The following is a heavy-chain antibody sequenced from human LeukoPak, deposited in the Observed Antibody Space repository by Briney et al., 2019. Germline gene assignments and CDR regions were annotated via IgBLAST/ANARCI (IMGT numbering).Heavy chain of an antibody. CDR2: INPNSDYT. V-gene: IGHV1-2*02. CDR3: AVAPGDY. CDR1: GYTFTGYY. J-gene: IGHJ4*02. Sequence: ASVKVSCKASGYTFTGYYMHWVRQAPGQGLEWMGWINPNSDYTFYAQKFQGRVTLTRDTSISTVYMELTTLTSDDTALYYCAVAPGDYWGQGTLVSVSA.